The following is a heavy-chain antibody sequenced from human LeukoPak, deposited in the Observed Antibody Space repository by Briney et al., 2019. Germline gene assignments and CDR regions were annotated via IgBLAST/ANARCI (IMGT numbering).Heavy chain of an antibody. CDR2: IYHSGTT. CDR3: ARLSGNYLPFDY. CDR1: GYSISSGYY. J-gene: IGHJ4*02. V-gene: IGHV4-38-2*01. D-gene: IGHD1-26*01. Sequence: SETLSLTCAVSGYSISSGYYWGWIRQPPGKGLQWIGSIYHSGTTYYNPSLKSRVTISVDTSKNQFSLKLSSVIAADTAVYYCARLSGNYLPFDYWGQGTLVTVSS.